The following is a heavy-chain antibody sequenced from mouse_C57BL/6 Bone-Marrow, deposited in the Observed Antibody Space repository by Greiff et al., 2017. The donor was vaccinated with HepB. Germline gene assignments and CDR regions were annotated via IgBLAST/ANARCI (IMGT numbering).Heavy chain of an antibody. Sequence: QVQLKQPGAELVKPGASVKLSCKASGYTFTSYWMQWVKQRPGQGLEWIGEIDPSDSYTNYNQKFKGKATLTVDTSSSTAYMQLSSLTSEDSAVYYCASYGSSCGYWGQGTTLTVFS. CDR3: ASYGSSCGY. CDR1: GYTFTSYW. V-gene: IGHV1-50*01. J-gene: IGHJ2*01. CDR2: IDPSDSYT. D-gene: IGHD1-1*01.